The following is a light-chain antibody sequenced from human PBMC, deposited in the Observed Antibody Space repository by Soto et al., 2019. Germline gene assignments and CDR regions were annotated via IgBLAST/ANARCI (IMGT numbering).Light chain of an antibody. V-gene: IGKV3-20*01. CDR2: GAS. CDR3: QQYGRSPWT. Sequence: EIVLTQSPGTLSLSPGERATLSCRASQSVTSSYLAWYQQKPGQAPRLLIYGASIRATGIPDRFSGSGSGTAFTLTISRLEPEDFAVYYCQQYGRSPWTFGQGTKVEIK. CDR1: QSVTSSY. J-gene: IGKJ1*01.